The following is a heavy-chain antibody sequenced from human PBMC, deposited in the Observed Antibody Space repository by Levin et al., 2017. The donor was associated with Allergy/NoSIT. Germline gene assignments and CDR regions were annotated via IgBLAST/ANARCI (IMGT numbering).Heavy chain of an antibody. J-gene: IGHJ6*03. V-gene: IGHV4-34*01. D-gene: IGHD2-21*01. CDR1: GGSFSGYY. CDR2: INHSGST. CDR3: AKVRQVSYYMDV. Sequence: SETLSLTCAVYGGSFSGYYWSWIRQPPGKGLEWIGEINHSGSTNYNPSLKSRVTISVDTSKNQFSLKLSSVTAADTAVYYCAKVRQVSYYMDVWGKGTTVTVSS.